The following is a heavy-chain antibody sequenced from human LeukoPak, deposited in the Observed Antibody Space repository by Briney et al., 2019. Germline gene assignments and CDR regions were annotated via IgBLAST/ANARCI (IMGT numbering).Heavy chain of an antibody. Sequence: ASVNVSCKASGYTFTSYDINWVRQATGQGLEWMGWMNPNSGNTGYAQKFQGRVTMTRNTSISTAYMELSSLRSEDTAVYYCARGEAAGPYYGMDVWGQGTTVTVSS. CDR2: MNPNSGNT. CDR3: ARGEAAGPYYGMDV. V-gene: IGHV1-8*01. J-gene: IGHJ6*02. D-gene: IGHD6-13*01. CDR1: GYTFTSYD.